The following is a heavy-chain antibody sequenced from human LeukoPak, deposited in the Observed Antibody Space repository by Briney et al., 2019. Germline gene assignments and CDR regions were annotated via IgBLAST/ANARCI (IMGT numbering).Heavy chain of an antibody. CDR2: ISGSGGRT. J-gene: IGHJ4*02. CDR1: GFTFSSYG. V-gene: IGHV3-23*01. Sequence: PGGSLRLSCAASGFTFSSYGMSWVRQAPGKGLEWVSAISGSGGRTYYADSVKGRFTISRDNAKNTLYLQMNSLRAEDTAVYYCAKGIGYGSGTFDYWGQGTLVTVSS. CDR3: AKGIGYGSGTFDY. D-gene: IGHD3-10*01.